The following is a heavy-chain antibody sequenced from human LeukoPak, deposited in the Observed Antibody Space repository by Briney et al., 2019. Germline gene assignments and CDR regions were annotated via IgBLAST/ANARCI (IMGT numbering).Heavy chain of an antibody. V-gene: IGHV1-46*01. D-gene: IGHD4-23*01. CDR2: INPSGGST. Sequence: PGASVKVSCKASGYTFTSHYMHWVRQAPGQGLEWMGIINPSGGSTSYAQKFQGRVAMTRDTSTSTVYMELSSLRSEDTAVYYCARPYAPRTYGDNFPIAFDIWGQGTMVTVS. CDR1: GYTFTSHY. J-gene: IGHJ3*02. CDR3: ARPYAPRTYGDNFPIAFDI.